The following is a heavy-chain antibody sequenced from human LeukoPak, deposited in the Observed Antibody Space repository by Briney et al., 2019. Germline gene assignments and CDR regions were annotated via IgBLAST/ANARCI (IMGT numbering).Heavy chain of an antibody. CDR1: GFSFSIHW. J-gene: IGHJ4*02. CDR2: INSDGSST. Sequence: GGSLRLSCAPSGFSFSIHWLHWARQVPGKGLVWVSRINSDGSSTTYADSVKGRFTISRDNAKNTLYLQMNSLRDEDTAVYYCTRDVSQSSSLYGEFDYWGQGTQVTVSS. CDR3: TRDVSQSSSLYGEFDY. V-gene: IGHV3-74*03. D-gene: IGHD6-13*01.